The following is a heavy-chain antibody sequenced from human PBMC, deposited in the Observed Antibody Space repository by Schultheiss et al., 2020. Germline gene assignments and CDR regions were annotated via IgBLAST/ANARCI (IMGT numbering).Heavy chain of an antibody. D-gene: IGHD2-15*01. CDR2: ISGSGGST. V-gene: IGHV3-23*01. J-gene: IGHJ5*02. CDR3: AKLVVAARTNWFDP. CDR1: GFTFSSYA. Sequence: GGSLRLSCAASGFTFSSYAMSWARQAPGKGLEWVSAISGSGGSTYYADSVKGRFTIPRDNSKNTLYLQMNSLRAEDTAVYYCAKLVVAARTNWFDPWGQGTLVTVSS.